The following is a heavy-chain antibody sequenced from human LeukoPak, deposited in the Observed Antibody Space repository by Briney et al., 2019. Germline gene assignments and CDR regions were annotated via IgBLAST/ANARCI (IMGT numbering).Heavy chain of an antibody. CDR2: IYYSGST. J-gene: IGHJ4*02. CDR3: ASSPEDSGPYYFDY. V-gene: IGHV4-59*01. Sequence: PSETLSLTCAVYGGSFSGYYWSWIRQPPGKGLEWIGYIYYSGSTNYNPSLKSRVTISVDTSKNQFSLKLSSVTAADTAVYYCASSPEDSGPYYFDYWGQGTLVTVSS. D-gene: IGHD5-12*01. CDR1: GGSFSGYY.